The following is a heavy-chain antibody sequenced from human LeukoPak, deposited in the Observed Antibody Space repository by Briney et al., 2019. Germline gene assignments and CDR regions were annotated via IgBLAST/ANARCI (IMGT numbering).Heavy chain of an antibody. V-gene: IGHV1-18*01. D-gene: IGHD1-26*01. CDR3: ARAGDWEPLRSLFGWFDP. J-gene: IGHJ5*02. CDR1: GYTFTSYG. Sequence: ASVEVSCKASGYTFTSYGISWVRQAPGQGREWMGWISAYNGNTNYAQKLQGRVTMTTDTSTSTAYMELRSLRSDDTAVYYCARAGDWEPLRSLFGWFDPWGQGTLVTVSS. CDR2: ISAYNGNT.